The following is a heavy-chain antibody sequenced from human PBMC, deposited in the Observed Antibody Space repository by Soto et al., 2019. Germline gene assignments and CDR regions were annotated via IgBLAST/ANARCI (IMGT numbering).Heavy chain of an antibody. J-gene: IGHJ5*02. Sequence: QLQLQESGSGLVKPSQTLSLTCAVSGGSISSGGYSWSWIRQPPGKGLEWIGYIYHSGSTYYNPSLKSRVTISVDRSKNQFSRKLSSVTAADTAVYYCARGLSSSWYVTNWFDPWGQGTLVTVSS. CDR1: GGSISSGGYS. D-gene: IGHD6-13*01. CDR2: IYHSGST. V-gene: IGHV4-30-2*01. CDR3: ARGLSSSWYVTNWFDP.